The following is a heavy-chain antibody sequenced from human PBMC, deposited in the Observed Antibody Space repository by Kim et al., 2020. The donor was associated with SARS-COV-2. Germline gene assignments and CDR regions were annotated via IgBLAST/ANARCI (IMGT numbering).Heavy chain of an antibody. CDR2: INWNGGST. Sequence: GGSLRLSCAASGFTFDDYGMSWVRQAPGKGLEWVSGINWNGGSTGYADSVKGRFTISRDNAKNSLYLQMNSLRAEDTALYHCARANGYYYGSGSYQAPFDYWGQGTLVTVSS. CDR3: ARANGYYYGSGSYQAPFDY. CDR1: GFTFDDYG. D-gene: IGHD3-10*01. J-gene: IGHJ4*02. V-gene: IGHV3-20*01.